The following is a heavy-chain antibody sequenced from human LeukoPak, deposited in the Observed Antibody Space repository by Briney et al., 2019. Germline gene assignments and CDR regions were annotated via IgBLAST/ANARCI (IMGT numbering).Heavy chain of an antibody. V-gene: IGHV4-39*01. CDR1: GGSISSSNFY. CDR2: MYYSGST. CDR3: ARHPRNYDYVWGSYRLYYFDF. Sequence: SETLSLTCTVSGGSISSSNFYWGWIRQPPGKGLEWIGSMYYSGSTYYNPSLKSRVTISVDTSKNQLSLMLTSATAADTAMYYCARHPRNYDYVWGSYRLYYFDFWGQGTLVTVSS. D-gene: IGHD3-16*02. J-gene: IGHJ4*02.